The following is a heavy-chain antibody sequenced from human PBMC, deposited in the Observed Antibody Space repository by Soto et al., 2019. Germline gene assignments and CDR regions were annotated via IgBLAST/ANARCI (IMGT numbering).Heavy chain of an antibody. CDR3: ARGVAYYYYYGMDV. CDR1: GGSFSGYY. CDR2: INHSGST. J-gene: IGHJ6*02. D-gene: IGHD3-3*01. V-gene: IGHV4-34*01. Sequence: SETLSLTCAVYGGSFSGYYCSWIRQPPGKGLEWIGEINHSGSTNYNPSLKSRVTISVDTSKNQFSLKLSSVTAADTAVYYCARGVAYYYYYGMDVWGQGTTVTVSS.